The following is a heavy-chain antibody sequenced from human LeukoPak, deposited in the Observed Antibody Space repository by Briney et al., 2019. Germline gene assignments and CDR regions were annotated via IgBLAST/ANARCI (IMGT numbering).Heavy chain of an antibody. V-gene: IGHV4-61*09. J-gene: IGHJ6*03. Sequence: SQTLSLTCAVSGGSISSGGYSWSWLRQPPGKGLEWIGYIYTSGSTNYNPSLKSRVTISVDTSKNQFSLKLSSVTAADTAVYYCARQSSGYYGGIYYYYYMDVWGKGTTVTVSS. D-gene: IGHD3-22*01. CDR2: IYTSGST. CDR1: GGSISSGGYS. CDR3: ARQSSGYYGGIYYYYYMDV.